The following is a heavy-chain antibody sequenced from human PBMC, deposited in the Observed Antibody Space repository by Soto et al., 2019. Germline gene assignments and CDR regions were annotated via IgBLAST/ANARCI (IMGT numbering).Heavy chain of an antibody. V-gene: IGHV4-59*01. CDR3: ARGGGYSYGRNNWFDP. CDR1: GGSISSYY. D-gene: IGHD5-18*01. CDR2: IYYSGST. J-gene: IGHJ5*02. Sequence: NPSETLSLTCTVSGGSISSYYWSWIRQPPGKGLEWIGYIYYSGSTNYNPSLKSRVTISVDTSKNQFSLKLSSVTAADTAVYYCARGGGYSYGRNNWFDPWGQGTLVTVSS.